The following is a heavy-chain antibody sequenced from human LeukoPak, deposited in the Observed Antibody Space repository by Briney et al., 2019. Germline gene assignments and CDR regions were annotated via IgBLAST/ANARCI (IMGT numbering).Heavy chain of an antibody. D-gene: IGHD6-25*01. CDR1: GYTFTNYH. Sequence: ASVKVSCKASGYTFTNYHINWVRQATGQGLEWMGWMNTNNGDTGYAQKFQGRVTITSDTSISTSYMELRSLRSDDTAVYFCARTTSFTASGYDYWGQGTLVTVYS. CDR3: ARTTSFTASGYDY. V-gene: IGHV1-8*03. CDR2: MNTNNGDT. J-gene: IGHJ4*02.